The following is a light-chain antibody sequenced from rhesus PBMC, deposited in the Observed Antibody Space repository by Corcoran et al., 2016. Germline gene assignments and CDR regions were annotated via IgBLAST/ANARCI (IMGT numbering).Light chain of an antibody. CDR3: QQGYNTPFT. J-gene: IGKJ3*01. Sequence: DIQMTQSPSSLSASVGDKVTITCRASQGISSWLAWYPQKPGKAPKLLIYAASSLQSGVPSRFRGSGSWTDDPLTISSLQPEEFATYYCQQGYNTPFTFGPGTKLDIK. V-gene: IGKV1-18*01. CDR1: QGISSW. CDR2: AAS.